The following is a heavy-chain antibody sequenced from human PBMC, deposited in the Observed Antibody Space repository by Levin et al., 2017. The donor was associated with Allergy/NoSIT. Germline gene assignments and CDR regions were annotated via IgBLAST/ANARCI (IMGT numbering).Heavy chain of an antibody. CDR3: ARQRGDSGYDASDYNYGMDV. D-gene: IGHD5-12*01. CDR1: GYTFNTYW. Sequence: NLGESLKISCKGSGYTFNTYWIGWVRHMPGKGLEWVGIIHPGDSDVRYSSSSRGRVTISADKSINTAYLQWSSLKASDTGMYYCARQRGDSGYDASDYNYGMDVWGQGTTVTVSS. CDR2: IHPGDSDV. J-gene: IGHJ6*02. V-gene: IGHV5-51*01.